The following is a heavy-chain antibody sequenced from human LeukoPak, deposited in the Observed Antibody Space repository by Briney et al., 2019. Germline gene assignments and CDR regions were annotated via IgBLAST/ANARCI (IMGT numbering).Heavy chain of an antibody. Sequence: GRSLRLSCAASGFTFSSYGIHWVRQAPGKGLEWVALISYDGSNQYYADSVKGRVIISRDNSKNTLYLQMNSLRAEDTAVYYCAKDGTVTGTFRAFDYWGQGTLVTVSS. CDR3: AKDGTVTGTFRAFDY. CDR1: GFTFSSYG. CDR2: ISYDGSNQ. V-gene: IGHV3-30*18. J-gene: IGHJ4*02. D-gene: IGHD6-19*01.